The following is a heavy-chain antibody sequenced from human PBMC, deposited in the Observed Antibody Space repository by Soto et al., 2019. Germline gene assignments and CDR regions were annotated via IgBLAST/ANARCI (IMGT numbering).Heavy chain of an antibody. Sequence: PVKVSSKAPGYTFTCYYMHWVRQAPGQGLEWIGWIDASSGNTNYAQKFQERVTITRDMSTSTAYMELSSLRSDDTAVYYCAAGRTGGSYYGMDVRGQRTTVTV. CDR2: IDASSGNT. J-gene: IGHJ6*02. CDR3: AAGRTGGSYYGMDV. V-gene: IGHV1-58*02. CDR1: GYTFTCYY. D-gene: IGHD1-1*01.